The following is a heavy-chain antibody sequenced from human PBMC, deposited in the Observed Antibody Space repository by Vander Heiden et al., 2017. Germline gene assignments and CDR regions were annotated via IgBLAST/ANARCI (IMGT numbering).Heavy chain of an antibody. J-gene: IGHJ6*02. CDR3: AKDGSGWANPYWYYYYGMDV. CDR1: GFTFSSYG. V-gene: IGHV3-30*18. Sequence: QVQLVESGGGVVQPGRSLRLSCAASGFTFSSYGVHWVRQAPGKGLEWVAVISYDGSNKYYADSVKGRFTISRDNSKNTLYLQMNSLRAEDTAVYYCAKDGSGWANPYWYYYYGMDVWGQGTTVTVSS. CDR2: ISYDGSNK. D-gene: IGHD6-19*01.